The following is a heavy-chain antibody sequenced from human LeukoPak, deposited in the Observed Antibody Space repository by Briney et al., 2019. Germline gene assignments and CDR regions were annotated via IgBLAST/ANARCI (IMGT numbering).Heavy chain of an antibody. CDR1: ERMVRNSY. CDR2: IYSGGST. V-gene: IGHV3-53*01. D-gene: IGHD3-10*01. J-gene: IGHJ6*03. CDR3: VRDLRDRRGCSNYYMDV. Sequence: GGSLRLSCEGPERMVRNSYMSWVRQSPGRGLEWVSVIYSGGSTDYADSVKGRFTTSRDTSKNTLYLHMNDVRAEDTGIYYCVRDLRDRRGCSNYYMDVWGKGTTVIVSS.